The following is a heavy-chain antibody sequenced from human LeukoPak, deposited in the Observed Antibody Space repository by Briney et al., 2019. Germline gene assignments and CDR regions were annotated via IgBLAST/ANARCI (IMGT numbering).Heavy chain of an antibody. J-gene: IGHJ3*02. D-gene: IGHD3-10*01. CDR1: GFTFNNYW. V-gene: IGHV3-74*01. CDR2: IHSDGSST. CDR3: ARAVPRGHNDAFDI. Sequence: GGSLRLSCAASGFTFNNYWMHWVRQAPGKGLVWVSRIHSDGSSTNYADSVKGRFTISRDNSKNTLYLQMNSLRAEDTAVYYCARAVPRGHNDAFDIWGQGTMVTVSS.